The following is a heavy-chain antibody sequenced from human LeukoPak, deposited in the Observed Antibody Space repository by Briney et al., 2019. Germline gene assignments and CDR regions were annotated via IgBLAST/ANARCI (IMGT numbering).Heavy chain of an antibody. D-gene: IGHD3-10*01. CDR1: GDSVSIKSVS. Sequence: SQTLSLTCAISGDSVSIKSVSWNWIRQSPSRGLEWLGRTYYRSKWYTDYVVSVKSRININPDTSKNQFSLQLKSVTPEDTAVYYCAGGSGTMAYWGLGTLVTVSS. J-gene: IGHJ4*02. CDR3: AGGSGTMAY. V-gene: IGHV6-1*01. CDR2: TYYRSKWYT.